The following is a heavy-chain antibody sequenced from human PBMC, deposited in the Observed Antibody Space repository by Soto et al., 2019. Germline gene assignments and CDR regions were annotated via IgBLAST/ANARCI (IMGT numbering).Heavy chain of an antibody. CDR3: AKDGSGSSLYYYYYYMDV. V-gene: IGHV3-23*01. CDR2: ISGSGGST. J-gene: IGHJ6*03. Sequence: GGSLRLSCAASGFTFSSYAMSWVRQAPGKGLEWVSAISGSGGSTYYADSVKGRFSISRDISKNTLDLQMNSLRAEDTAVYYCAKDGSGSSLYYYYYYMDVWGKGTTVTVSS. CDR1: GFTFSSYA. D-gene: IGHD3-10*01.